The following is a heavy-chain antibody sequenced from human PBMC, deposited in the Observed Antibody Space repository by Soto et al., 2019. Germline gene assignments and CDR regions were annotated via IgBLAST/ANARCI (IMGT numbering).Heavy chain of an antibody. J-gene: IGHJ4*02. Sequence: QVQLQESGPGLVKPSQTLSLTCTVSGGSISSGGYYWSWIRQHPGKGLEWLGYIYYSGSTYYNPSLKSRVTISVDTSKNQFSLKLSSVTAADTAVYYCARRSTSANYFDYWGQGPLVTLSS. CDR2: IYYSGST. CDR1: GGSISSGGYY. V-gene: IGHV4-31*03. D-gene: IGHD2-2*01. CDR3: ARRSTSANYFDY.